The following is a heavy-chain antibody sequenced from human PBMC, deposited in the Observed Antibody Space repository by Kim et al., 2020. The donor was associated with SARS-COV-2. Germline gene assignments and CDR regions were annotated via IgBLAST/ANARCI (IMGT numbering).Heavy chain of an antibody. D-gene: IGHD6-19*01. CDR2: IYYSGST. CDR3: ARVKCGGYGGVNWLDV. J-gene: IGHJ6*02. Sequence: SETLSLTCTVSGGSISSYYWSWIRQPPGKGLEWIGYIYYSGSTNYNPSLKSRVTISVDTTKNKFSLKLSSVTAADTAVYYCARVKCGGYGGVNWLDVWG. CDR1: GGSISSYY. V-gene: IGHV4-59*13.